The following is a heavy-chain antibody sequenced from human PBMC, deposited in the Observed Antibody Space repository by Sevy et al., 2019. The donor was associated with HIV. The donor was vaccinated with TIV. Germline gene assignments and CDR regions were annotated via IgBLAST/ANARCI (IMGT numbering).Heavy chain of an antibody. CDR2: IYYSGST. CDR3: VRERGYNWNWGLYYGMDV. D-gene: IGHD1-7*01. CDR1: GGSISSYY. Sequence: SETLSLTCTVSGGSISSYYWSWIRQPPGKGLEWIGYIYYSGSTNYNPSLKSRVTISVDTSKNQFSLKLSSVTAADTAVYYCVRERGYNWNWGLYYGMDVWGQGTTVTVSS. J-gene: IGHJ6*02. V-gene: IGHV4-59*13.